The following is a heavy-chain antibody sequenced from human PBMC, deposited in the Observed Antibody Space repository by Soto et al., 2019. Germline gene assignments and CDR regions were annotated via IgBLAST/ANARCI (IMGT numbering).Heavy chain of an antibody. V-gene: IGHV3-30-3*01. CDR3: ALDNIPGAPDYFDY. Sequence: QVRLMESGGDVVQPGTSLRLSCVASGFTFSTNVLHWVRQAPGKGLEWVAVMSPDGAHIFYTDSVKGRFTISRDNSKNTLYLEMSSLTSEDTAVYYCALDNIPGAPDYFDYWGQGTLVTVSS. CDR1: GFTFSTNV. CDR2: MSPDGAHI. D-gene: IGHD1-20*01. J-gene: IGHJ4*02.